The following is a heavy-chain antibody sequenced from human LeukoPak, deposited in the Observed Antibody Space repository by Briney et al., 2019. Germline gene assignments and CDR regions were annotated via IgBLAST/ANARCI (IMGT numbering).Heavy chain of an antibody. CDR1: GFTFSSYA. D-gene: IGHD2-8*01. J-gene: IGHJ4*02. CDR2: IHYDGSNN. CDR3: AKDPDCTSGICYTFFDY. V-gene: IGHV3-30*02. Sequence: GGSLRLSCAASGFTFSSYAMHWVRQAPGKGLEWVAFIHYDGSNNYYADSVKGRFTISRDNSKNTLYLQMNSLRAEDTAVYYCAKDPDCTSGICYTFFDYWGQGTLVTVSS.